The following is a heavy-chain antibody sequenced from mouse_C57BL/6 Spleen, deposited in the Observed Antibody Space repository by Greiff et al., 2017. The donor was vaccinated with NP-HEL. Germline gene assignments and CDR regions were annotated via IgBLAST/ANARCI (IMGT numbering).Heavy chain of an antibody. V-gene: IGHV14-2*01. D-gene: IGHD1-1*01. CDR1: GFNFTDYY. Sequence: EVQLQQSGAELVKPGASVKLSCTASGFNFTDYYMHWVKQRTEQGLEWIGRIDPEDGETKYAPKFTGKATITADTSSNTAYLQLSSLTSEDTAVYYCARGESSYAMDYWGQGTSVTVSS. CDR2: IDPEDGET. J-gene: IGHJ4*01. CDR3: ARGESSYAMDY.